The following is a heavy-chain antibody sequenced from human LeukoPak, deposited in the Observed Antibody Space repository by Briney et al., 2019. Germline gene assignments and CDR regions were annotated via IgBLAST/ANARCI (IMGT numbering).Heavy chain of an antibody. CDR1: GGSISFDGYH. V-gene: IGHV4-39*07. CDR3: AKDQGILGASDI. Sequence: PSETLSLTCTVSGGSISFDGYHWGWIRQSPGKGLELIGTFDHSRSSYYNPSLKSRGTISVDSSKNYVSLKLTSVTAADTAVYYCAKDQGILGASDIWGQGTMVTVSS. D-gene: IGHD7-27*01. J-gene: IGHJ3*02. CDR2: FDHSRSS.